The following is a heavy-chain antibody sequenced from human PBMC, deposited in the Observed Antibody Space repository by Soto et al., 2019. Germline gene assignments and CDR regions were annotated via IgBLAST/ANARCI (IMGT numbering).Heavy chain of an antibody. V-gene: IGHV4-59*01. Sequence: PSETMCLTCTVSGGSSSSYYWSWIRQTPGKGLEWIGYIYYSGSTNYNPSLKSRVTISVDTSKNQFSLKLSSVTAADTAVYYCARYYDSSGYYYFDYWGQGTLVTVSS. CDR3: ARYYDSSGYYYFDY. J-gene: IGHJ4*02. D-gene: IGHD3-22*01. CDR1: GGSSSSYY. CDR2: IYYSGST.